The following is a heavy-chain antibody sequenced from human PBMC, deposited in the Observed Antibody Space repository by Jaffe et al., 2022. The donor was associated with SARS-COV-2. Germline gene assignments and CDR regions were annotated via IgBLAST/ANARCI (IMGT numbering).Heavy chain of an antibody. CDR3: AREPWGVGATRGWYFDL. J-gene: IGHJ2*01. Sequence: QVQLVESGGGVVQPGRSLRLSCAASGFSFWSYAMQWVRQAPGKGLEWVAAISYDGSDKDYADSVKGRFTISRDNSKNTLYLQMNSLRAEDTAVYFCAREPWGVGATRGWYFDLWGLGALVTVSS. CDR1: GFSFWSYA. CDR2: ISYDGSDK. D-gene: IGHD1-26*01. V-gene: IGHV3-30-3*01.